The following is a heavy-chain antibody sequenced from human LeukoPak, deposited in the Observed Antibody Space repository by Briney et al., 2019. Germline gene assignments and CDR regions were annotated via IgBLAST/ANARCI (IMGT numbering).Heavy chain of an antibody. V-gene: IGHV1-8*01. CDR3: ARLASSSWPLYYYYGMDV. J-gene: IGHJ6*02. CDR1: GYTFTSYD. CDR2: MNPNSANT. D-gene: IGHD6-13*01. Sequence: GASVKVSCKASGYTFTSYDINWVRQATGQGLEWMGWMNPNSANTGYAQKFQGRVTMTRNTSISTAYMELSSPRSEGTAVYYCARLASSSWPLYYYYGMDVWGQGTTVTVSS.